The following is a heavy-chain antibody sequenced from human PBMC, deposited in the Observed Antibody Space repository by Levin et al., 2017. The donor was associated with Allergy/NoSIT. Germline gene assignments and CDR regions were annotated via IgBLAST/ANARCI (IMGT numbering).Heavy chain of an antibody. CDR3: ARDLMIAAAGTFHYGMDV. CDR1: GFTFSSYA. CDR2: ISYDGSNK. Sequence: GESLKISCAASGFTFSSYAMHWVRQAPGKGLEWVAVISYDGSNKYYADSVKGRFTISRDNSKNTLYLQMNSLRAEDTAVYYCARDLMIAAAGTFHYGMDVWGQGTTVTVSS. V-gene: IGHV3-30*04. J-gene: IGHJ6*02. D-gene: IGHD6-13*01.